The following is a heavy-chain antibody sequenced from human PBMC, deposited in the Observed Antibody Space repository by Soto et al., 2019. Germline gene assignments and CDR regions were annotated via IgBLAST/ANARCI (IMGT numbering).Heavy chain of an antibody. D-gene: IGHD6-19*01. Sequence: EVQLVESGGGLVQPGGSLRLSCAASGFTFSSYSMNWVRQAPGKGLEWVSYISSSSSTIYYADSVKGRFTISRDNAKNSLYLQMNSLRDEDTAVYYCAKVRGGYSSGWYFDYWGQGTLVTVSS. CDR1: GFTFSSYS. CDR3: AKVRGGYSSGWYFDY. CDR2: ISSSSSTI. J-gene: IGHJ4*02. V-gene: IGHV3-48*02.